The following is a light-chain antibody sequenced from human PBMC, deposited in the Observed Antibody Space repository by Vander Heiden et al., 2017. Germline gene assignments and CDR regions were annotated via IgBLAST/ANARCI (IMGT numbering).Light chain of an antibody. Sequence: AGTPGQRVTISCSGSSSNIESNTVNWYQQLPGTAPKLLIYTNNRRPSGVPERFSGSRSGTGAALAISGLQSEDEADYYGAAWDDSVSGVVVVGGTELTVL. V-gene: IGLV1-44*01. CDR1: SSNIESNT. CDR2: TNN. CDR3: AAWDDSVSGVV. J-gene: IGLJ2*01.